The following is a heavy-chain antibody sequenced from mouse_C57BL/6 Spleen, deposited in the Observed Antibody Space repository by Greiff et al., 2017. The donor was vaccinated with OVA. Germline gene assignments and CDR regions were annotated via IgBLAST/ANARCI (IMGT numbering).Heavy chain of an antibody. CDR2: IYPGSGST. D-gene: IGHD3-2*01. Sequence: QVQLLQPGAELVKPGASVKMSCKASGYTFTSYWITWVKQRPGQGLEWFGDIYPGSGSTNYNEKFKIKATLTVATSSSTAYMQLSSVTSGGSAVYYCARSGRQPYYFDYWGQGTTLTVSS. CDR1: GYTFTSYW. CDR3: ARSGRQPYYFDY. V-gene: IGHV1-55*01. J-gene: IGHJ2*01.